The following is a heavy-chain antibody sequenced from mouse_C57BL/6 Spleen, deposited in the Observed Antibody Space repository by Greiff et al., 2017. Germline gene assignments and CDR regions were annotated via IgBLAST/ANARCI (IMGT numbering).Heavy chain of an antibody. V-gene: IGHV1-50*01. CDR1: GYTFTSYW. CDR3: ARNWYYFDY. Sequence: QVQLQQPGAELVKPGASVKLSCKASGYTFTSYWMQWVKQRPGQGLEWIGEIDPSDSYTNYNQKFKGKATLTVDTSSITAYMQLSSLTSEDSAVYYCARNWYYFDYWGQGTTRTVSS. J-gene: IGHJ2*01. D-gene: IGHD4-1*01. CDR2: IDPSDSYT.